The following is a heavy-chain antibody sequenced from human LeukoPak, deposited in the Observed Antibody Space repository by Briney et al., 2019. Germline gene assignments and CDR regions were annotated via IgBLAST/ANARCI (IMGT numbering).Heavy chain of an antibody. J-gene: IGHJ4*02. V-gene: IGHV3-73*01. CDR1: GFTFSGSA. D-gene: IGHD3-16*02. CDR2: IRSKANSYAT. Sequence: GGSLRLSCAASGFTFSGSAMHWVRQASGKGLEWVGRIRSKANSYATAYAASVKGRFTISRDDSKNTAYLQMNSQKTEDTAVYYCTSFDWDYVWGSYRPLWGQGTLVTVSS. CDR3: TSFDWDYVWGSYRPL.